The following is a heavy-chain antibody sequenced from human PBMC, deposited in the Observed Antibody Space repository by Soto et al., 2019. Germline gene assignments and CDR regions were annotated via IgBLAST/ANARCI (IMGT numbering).Heavy chain of an antibody. CDR3: AREQSIGGLRFLEWHPGTRWWFDP. CDR1: GGSISSSNW. D-gene: IGHD3-3*01. V-gene: IGHV4-4*02. CDR2: IYHSGST. Sequence: SETLSLTCAVSGGSISSSNWWSWVRQPPGKGLEWIGEIYHSGSTNYNPSLKSRVTISVDKSKNQFSLKLSSVTAADTAVYYCAREQSIGGLRFLEWHPGTRWWFDPWGQGTLVTVSS. J-gene: IGHJ5*02.